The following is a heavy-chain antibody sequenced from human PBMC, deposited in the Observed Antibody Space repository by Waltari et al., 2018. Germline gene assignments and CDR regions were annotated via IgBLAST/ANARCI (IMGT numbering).Heavy chain of an antibody. V-gene: IGHV3-30*03. J-gene: IGHJ4*02. CDR2: ISYDGSNK. CDR3: ARAHD. Sequence: QVQLVESGGGVVQPGRSLRLSCAASGFTFSSYGMHWVRQAPGKGLEWVAVISYDGSNKYYADSVKGRFTISRDNAKNSLYLQMNSLRPEDTAVYFCARAHDWGQGTGVTVSS. CDR1: GFTFSSYG.